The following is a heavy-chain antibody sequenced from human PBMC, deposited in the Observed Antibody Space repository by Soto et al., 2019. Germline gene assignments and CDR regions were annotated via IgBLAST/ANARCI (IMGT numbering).Heavy chain of an antibody. D-gene: IGHD3-10*01. J-gene: IGHJ6*02. CDR3: ARDPGRGYYGSGRLGYYYYGMDV. CDR1: GYTFTSYG. V-gene: IGHV1-18*01. Sequence: QVQLVQSGAEVKKPGASVKVSCKASGYTFTSYGISWVRQAPGQGLEWMGWISAYNGNTNYAQKLQGRVTMTTETSTSTAYMELRSLRSDDTAVYYCARDPGRGYYGSGRLGYYYYGMDVWGQGTTVTVSS. CDR2: ISAYNGNT.